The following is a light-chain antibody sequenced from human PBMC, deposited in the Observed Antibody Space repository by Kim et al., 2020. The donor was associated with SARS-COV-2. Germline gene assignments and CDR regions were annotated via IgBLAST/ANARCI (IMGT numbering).Light chain of an antibody. CDR1: QNIDTY. V-gene: IGKV3-11*01. CDR3: QQRNSWPPAVT. Sequence: PGERATLSCRASQNIDTYLAWYQQRPGQAPRLLVYDASNRATGVPDRFSGGGSGTDFTLTISSLEPEDFSVYYCQQRNSWPPAVTFGGGTKVDIK. CDR2: DAS. J-gene: IGKJ4*01.